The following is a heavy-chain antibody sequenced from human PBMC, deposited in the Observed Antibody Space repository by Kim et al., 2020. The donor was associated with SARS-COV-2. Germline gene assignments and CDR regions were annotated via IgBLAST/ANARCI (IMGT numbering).Heavy chain of an antibody. J-gene: IGHJ4*02. CDR3: ARDVGGNLEN. CDR2: IKYDENER. CDR1: GFSFSNYW. Sequence: GGSLRLSCIASGFSFSNYWMAWVRQAPGKGPEWVANIKYDENERYYVDSVKGRFIISRDNGKRSLYLQMDSLRAEDTALYYCARDVGGNLENWGQGPLVTCSS. V-gene: IGHV3-7*01. D-gene: IGHD2-15*01.